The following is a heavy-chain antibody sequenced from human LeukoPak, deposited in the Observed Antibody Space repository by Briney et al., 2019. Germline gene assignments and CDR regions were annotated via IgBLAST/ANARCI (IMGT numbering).Heavy chain of an antibody. V-gene: IGHV3-74*03. Sequence: GGSLRLSCAASGFTFRNHWMHWVRRTPGKGLVWVSRISSDGSSTTYADSVKGRFTISRDNAKNTLYLQMNNLRAEDTAMYYCARDQRVTGRPDIDYWGQGTLVIVSS. CDR2: ISSDGSST. D-gene: IGHD6-6*01. CDR1: GFTFRNHW. CDR3: ARDQRVTGRPDIDY. J-gene: IGHJ4*02.